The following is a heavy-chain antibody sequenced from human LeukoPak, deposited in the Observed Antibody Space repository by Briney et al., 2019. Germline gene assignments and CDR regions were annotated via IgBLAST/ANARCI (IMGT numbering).Heavy chain of an antibody. CDR3: AITDSPRYYYYGRDV. V-gene: IGHV1-18*01. CDR2: ISAYNGNT. D-gene: IGHD3/OR15-3a*01. J-gene: IGHJ6*02. Sequence: ASVKVSFKASGYTFTSYGISWVRQAPGQGLEWMGWISAYNGNTNYAQKLQGRVTMTTDTTTITAYMELRSLRSDDTAVYYCAITDSPRYYYYGRDVWGQGTTVTVSS. CDR1: GYTFTSYG.